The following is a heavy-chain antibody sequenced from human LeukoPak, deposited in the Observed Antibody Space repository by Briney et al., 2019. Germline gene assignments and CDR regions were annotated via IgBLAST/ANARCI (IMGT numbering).Heavy chain of an antibody. CDR2: MYNSGST. D-gene: IGHD4-17*01. J-gene: IGHJ4*02. V-gene: IGHV4-59*01. CDR3: ARGIESYGDYGY. Sequence: SETLSLTCTVSGGSISGSYWSWIRQPPGKGLEWIAYMYNSGSTNYNPSLKSRVTISIDTSKNQFSLKLSSLTAADTAIYYCARGIESYGDYGYWGQGILVTDSS. CDR1: GGSISGSY.